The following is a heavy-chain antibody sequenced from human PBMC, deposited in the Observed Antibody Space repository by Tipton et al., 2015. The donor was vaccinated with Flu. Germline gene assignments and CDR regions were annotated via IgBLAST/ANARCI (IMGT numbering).Heavy chain of an antibody. CDR1: GGFFRGYH. V-gene: IGHV4-34*01. CDR3: ASRTPYCYERVLDY. D-gene: IGHD3-16*02. Sequence: TLSLTCAVYGGFFRGYHWTWIRQPPGKGLEWIGEIDPSGTTYYNPSLQGRVTISLDTSNNHFSLNLHSVTAADTAVYYCASRTPYCYERVLDYWGQGILVSVSS. J-gene: IGHJ4*02. CDR2: IDPSGTT.